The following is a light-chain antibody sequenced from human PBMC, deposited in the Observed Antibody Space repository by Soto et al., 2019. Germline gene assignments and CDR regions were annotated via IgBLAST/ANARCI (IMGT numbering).Light chain of an antibody. CDR2: GAS. CDR3: QQYDKWPPIT. J-gene: IGKJ5*01. V-gene: IGKV3D-15*01. CDR1: QSVGSH. Sequence: EILMTQSPATLSVSPGERATLSCRASQSVGSHLVWYQQKPGQAPRLLIYGASTRAAGIPARFTGSGSGTEFTLTISSLQAEDFAVYYCQQYDKWPPITFCQGTRLEIK.